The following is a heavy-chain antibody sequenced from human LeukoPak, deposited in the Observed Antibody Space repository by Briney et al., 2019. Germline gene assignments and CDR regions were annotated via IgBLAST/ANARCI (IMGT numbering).Heavy chain of an antibody. D-gene: IGHD1-26*01. J-gene: IGHJ4*02. Sequence: PGGCLRLSCAASGFTFSSYWMHWVRPAPGKGLVWVSRINSDGSSTSYADSVKGRFTISRDNAKNTLYLQMNSLRAEDTAVYYCARDLWGVGATDVFDYWGQGTLVTVSS. CDR2: INSDGSST. CDR3: ARDLWGVGATDVFDY. CDR1: GFTFSSYW. V-gene: IGHV3-74*01.